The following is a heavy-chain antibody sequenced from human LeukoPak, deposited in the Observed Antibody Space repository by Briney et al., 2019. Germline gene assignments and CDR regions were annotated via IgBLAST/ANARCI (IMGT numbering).Heavy chain of an antibody. CDR1: GYTFTNHA. CDR2: ISTYNDNT. J-gene: IGHJ4*02. Sequence: APVTVSCKASGYTFTNHAINWVRQAPGQGLEWMGWISTYNDNTKYAQNFQGRVTMTTDTSTSTAYMELRSLRSDDTAVYYCAREGVDVLTGSTYYFDYWGQGTLVTVSS. D-gene: IGHD3-9*01. V-gene: IGHV1-18*04. CDR3: AREGVDVLTGSTYYFDY.